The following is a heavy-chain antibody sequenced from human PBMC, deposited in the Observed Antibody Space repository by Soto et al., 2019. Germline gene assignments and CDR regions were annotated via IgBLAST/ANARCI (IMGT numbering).Heavy chain of an antibody. V-gene: IGHV4-59*01. CDR2: IHYSGTT. D-gene: IGHD3-3*01. CDR1: GGSISNFY. CDR3: ARADFWNGYSAPPKY. J-gene: IGHJ4*02. Sequence: TLSLTCTVSGGSISNFYWSWMRQPPGEGLEWVGHIHYSGTTNYNPSLKSRVTISLDTSKNQFSLKLSSVTAADTAVYYCARADFWNGYSAPPKYWGQGTLVTVSS.